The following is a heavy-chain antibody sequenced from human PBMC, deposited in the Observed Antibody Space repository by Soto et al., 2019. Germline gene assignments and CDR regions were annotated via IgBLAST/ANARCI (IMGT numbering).Heavy chain of an antibody. J-gene: IGHJ5*02. D-gene: IGHD6-6*01. CDR1: GFSFTGYY. CDR3: AKDLTRQLAYWLDP. V-gene: IGHV1-2*02. CDR2: INAHSGGT. Sequence: ASVKVSCKASGFSFTGYYIHWLRQAPGQGLEWMGWINAHSGGTGYAQKFQGRVTLTRDTSITTAYLTLTSLTSDDTALYYCAKDLTRQLAYWLDPWGGGTQVTVSS.